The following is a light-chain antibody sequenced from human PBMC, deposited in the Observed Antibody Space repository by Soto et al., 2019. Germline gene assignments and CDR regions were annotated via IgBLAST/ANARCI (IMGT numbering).Light chain of an antibody. J-gene: IGLJ2*01. CDR1: SSDVGSYNY. CDR2: EVS. CDR3: SSYTSGSTVV. V-gene: IGLV2-14*01. Sequence: QSVLTQPASVSGSPGQSITISCTGTSSDVGSYNYVSWYQKHPGKAPKLMIYEVSNRPSGVSNRFSGSKSGNTASLTISGLQAADEADYYCSSYTSGSTVVFGGGTKLTVL.